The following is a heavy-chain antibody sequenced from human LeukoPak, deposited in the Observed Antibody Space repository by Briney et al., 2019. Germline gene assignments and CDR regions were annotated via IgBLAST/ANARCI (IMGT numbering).Heavy chain of an antibody. Sequence: SVKVSCKASGGTFSSYAISWVRQAPGQGLEWMGGIIPIFGTANYAQKFQGRVTITADESTSTAYMELSSLRSEDTAVYYSAWGPYCSGGSCYWFDPWGQGTLVTVSS. CDR2: IIPIFGTA. D-gene: IGHD2-15*01. CDR3: AWGPYCSGGSCYWFDP. CDR1: GGTFSSYA. J-gene: IGHJ5*02. V-gene: IGHV1-69*01.